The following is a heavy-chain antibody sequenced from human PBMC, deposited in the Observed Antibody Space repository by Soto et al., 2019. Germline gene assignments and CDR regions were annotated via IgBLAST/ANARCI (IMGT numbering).Heavy chain of an antibody. CDR2: INAGNGNT. J-gene: IGHJ6*02. D-gene: IGHD6-19*01. V-gene: IGHV1-3*01. CDR1: GYTFTSYA. CDR3: ARDWPRSGYDYYGMDV. Sequence: QVPLVQSGAEVKKPGASVKVSCKASGYTFTSYAMHWVRQAPGQRLEWMGWINAGNGNTKYSQKFQGRVTITRDTSASTAYMELSSLRSEDTAVYYCARDWPRSGYDYYGMDVWGQGTTVTVSS.